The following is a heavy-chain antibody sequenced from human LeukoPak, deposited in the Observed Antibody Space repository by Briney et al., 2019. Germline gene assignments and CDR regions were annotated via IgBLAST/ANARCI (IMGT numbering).Heavy chain of an antibody. CDR1: GGSISSYY. J-gene: IGHJ5*02. CDR3: ARGPYYYGSGSYYQPWFDP. Sequence: PSETLSLTCTVSGGSISSYYWSWIRQPPGKGLEWIGYIYYSGSTNYNPSLKSRVTISVDTSKNQFSLKLSSVTAADTAVYYCARGPYYYGSGSYYQPWFDPWGQGTLVTVSS. D-gene: IGHD3-10*01. V-gene: IGHV4-59*01. CDR2: IYYSGST.